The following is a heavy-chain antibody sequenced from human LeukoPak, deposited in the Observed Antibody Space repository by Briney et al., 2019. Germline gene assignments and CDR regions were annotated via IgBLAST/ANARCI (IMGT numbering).Heavy chain of an antibody. V-gene: IGHV1-18*01. Sequence: GASVRVSCKGSGFTFSTFAISWVRQAPGQGLEWMGWIITYNGHTNYAQKFQDRVTMTTDTSTSTAYMELRSLRSADTAVYYCAKTTITPEEYSYFYMDVWGKGTTVTVSS. CDR1: GFTFSTFA. CDR3: AKTTITPEEYSYFYMDV. J-gene: IGHJ6*03. D-gene: IGHD4-11*01. CDR2: IITYNGHT.